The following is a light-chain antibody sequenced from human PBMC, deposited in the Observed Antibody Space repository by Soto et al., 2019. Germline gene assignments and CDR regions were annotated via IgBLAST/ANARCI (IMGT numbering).Light chain of an antibody. Sequence: EIVLTQSPATLSLSPGERATLSCRASQSVNNYLAWYQQKPGRAPRLLIYDASIRPTGIPARFSGSGSGTDFTLTISSLQSEDFALYYCQQYNNWPLTFGGGTKVDIK. J-gene: IGKJ4*01. V-gene: IGKV3-11*01. CDR1: QSVNNY. CDR3: QQYNNWPLT. CDR2: DAS.